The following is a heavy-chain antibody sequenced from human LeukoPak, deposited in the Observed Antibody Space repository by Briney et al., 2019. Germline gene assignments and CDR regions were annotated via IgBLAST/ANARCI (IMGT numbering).Heavy chain of an antibody. V-gene: IGHV3-9*03. CDR2: ISWNSGSI. Sequence: PGGSLRLSCAASGFTFDDYAMHWVRQAPGKGLEWVSGISWNSGSIGYADSVKGRFTISRDNAKNSLYLQMNSLRAEDMALYYCAKVNRGSYQDAFDIWGQGTMVTVSS. CDR3: AKVNRGSYQDAFDI. D-gene: IGHD1-26*01. J-gene: IGHJ3*02. CDR1: GFTFDDYA.